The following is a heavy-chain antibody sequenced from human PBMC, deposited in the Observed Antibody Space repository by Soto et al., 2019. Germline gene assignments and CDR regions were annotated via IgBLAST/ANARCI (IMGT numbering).Heavy chain of an antibody. CDR3: AKGGKDGNYYVFDY. J-gene: IGHJ4*02. D-gene: IGHD1-26*01. CDR1: GFTFTIYG. V-gene: IGHV3-30*18. Sequence: GGSLRLSCGASGFTFTIYGIHWVRQAPGKGLEWVAVISYDGSNKYYADSVKGRFTISRDNSKNTLYLQMNSLRAEDMAVYYCAKGGKDGNYYVFDYWGQGTLVTVSS. CDR2: ISYDGSNK.